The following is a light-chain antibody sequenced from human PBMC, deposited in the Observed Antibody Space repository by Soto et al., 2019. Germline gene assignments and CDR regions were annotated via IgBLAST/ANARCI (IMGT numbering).Light chain of an antibody. V-gene: IGKV4-1*01. CDR2: WAS. Sequence: DIVMTQSPDSLAVSLGERATVNCKSSQSVLFSSNNKNYLAWYQQKPGQPPKLLIYWASTRESGVPDRFNGSGLGKDCTPTISSLQAEDVAVYYGQQYFSTPWTFGQGTKVEIK. CDR3: QQYFSTPWT. CDR1: QSVLFSSNNKNY. J-gene: IGKJ1*01.